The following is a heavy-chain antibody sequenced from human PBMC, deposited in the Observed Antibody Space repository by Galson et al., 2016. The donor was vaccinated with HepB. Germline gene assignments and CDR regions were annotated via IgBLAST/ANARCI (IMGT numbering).Heavy chain of an antibody. Sequence: SVKVSCKASGGTFSRLAISWVRQAPGQGLEWMGQIIPFFVTSNYAQKFQGRLTLTADESTSTLYMELSSLRSDDTAVYYCATESGGYSYGLIDDWGQGTLVTVSS. J-gene: IGHJ4*02. D-gene: IGHD5-18*01. CDR1: GGTFSRLA. CDR3: ATESGGYSYGLIDD. CDR2: IIPFFVTS. V-gene: IGHV1-69*13.